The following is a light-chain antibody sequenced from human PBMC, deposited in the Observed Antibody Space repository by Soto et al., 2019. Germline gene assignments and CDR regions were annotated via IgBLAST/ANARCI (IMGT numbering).Light chain of an antibody. Sequence: QSALTQPASVSGSPGQSITISCTGASSDVGAYDYVSWYQQHPGKVPKVMIFEVTNRPSGVSNRFSGSKSGNTASLTISGLQAEDEADYYCSSFTSDNTVIFGGGTKLPVL. V-gene: IGLV2-14*01. CDR1: SSDVGAYDY. J-gene: IGLJ2*01. CDR2: EVT. CDR3: SSFTSDNTVI.